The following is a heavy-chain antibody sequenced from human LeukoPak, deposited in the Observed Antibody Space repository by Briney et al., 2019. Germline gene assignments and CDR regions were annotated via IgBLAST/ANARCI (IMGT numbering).Heavy chain of an antibody. CDR2: IRYDGSYK. CDR1: GFTFSSYE. J-gene: IGHJ4*02. V-gene: IGHV3-30*02. CDR3: AKEGSSSWFDY. D-gene: IGHD6-13*01. Sequence: GGSLRLSCAASGFTFSSYEMNWVRQAPGKGLEWVAFIRYDGSYKYYADSVKGRFTISRDNSKNTLYLQMNSLRADDTAVYYCAKEGSSSWFDYWGQGTLVTVSS.